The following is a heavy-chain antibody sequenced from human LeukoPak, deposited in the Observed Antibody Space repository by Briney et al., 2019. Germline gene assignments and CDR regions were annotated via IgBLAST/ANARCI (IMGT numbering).Heavy chain of an antibody. CDR3: AKDELRFLEWLSRMDV. J-gene: IGHJ6*02. CDR1: GFTFSSYG. V-gene: IGHV3-30*18. CDR2: ISYDGSNK. Sequence: PGRSLRLSCAASGFTFSSYGMHWVRQAPGKGLEWVAVISYDGSNKYYAASVKGRFTISRDNSKNTLYLQMNSLRAEDTAVYYCAKDELRFLEWLSRMDVWGQGTTVTVSS. D-gene: IGHD3-3*01.